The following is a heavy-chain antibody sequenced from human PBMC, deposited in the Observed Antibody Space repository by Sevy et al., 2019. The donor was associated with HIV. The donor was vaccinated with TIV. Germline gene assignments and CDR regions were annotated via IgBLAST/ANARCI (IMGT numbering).Heavy chain of an antibody. CDR2: IRYDGSNK. V-gene: IGHV3-30*02. CDR3: AKEETYYYDSSGYYPYYGMDV. Sequence: GGSLRLSCAASGFTFSSYEMNWVRQAPGKGLEWVAFIRYDGSNKYYADSVKGRFTISRDNSKNTLYLQMNSLRAEDTAVYYCAKEETYYYDSSGYYPYYGMDVWGQGTTVTVSS. CDR1: GFTFSSYE. J-gene: IGHJ6*02. D-gene: IGHD3-22*01.